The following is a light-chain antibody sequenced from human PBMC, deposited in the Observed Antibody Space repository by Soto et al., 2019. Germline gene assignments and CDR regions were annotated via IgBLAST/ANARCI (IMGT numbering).Light chain of an antibody. CDR1: SSDVGAYNY. CDR2: EVS. J-gene: IGLJ3*02. CDR3: TSYTSSSTWV. Sequence: QSVLTQPASVSGSPGQSITISCTGTSSDVGAYNYVSWYQQYPGKAPKLMIYEVSNRPSGVSDRFSASKSGNTASLTISGLQAEDEADYYCTSYTSSSTWVFGGGTKLTVL. V-gene: IGLV2-14*01.